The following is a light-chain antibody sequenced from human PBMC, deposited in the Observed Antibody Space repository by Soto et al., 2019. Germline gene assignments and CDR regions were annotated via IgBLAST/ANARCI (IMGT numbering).Light chain of an antibody. J-gene: IGKJ2*01. V-gene: IGKV3-11*01. CDR3: QLRSNWPPYT. Sequence: EIVLTQSPATLSLSPGERATLSCRASQSVSSYLAWYQQKPGQAPRLLIYDASNRATGIPARFSGSGSGTDFTLTISSLEPEDFAVYYCQLRSNWPPYTFGQGTNLDIK. CDR1: QSVSSY. CDR2: DAS.